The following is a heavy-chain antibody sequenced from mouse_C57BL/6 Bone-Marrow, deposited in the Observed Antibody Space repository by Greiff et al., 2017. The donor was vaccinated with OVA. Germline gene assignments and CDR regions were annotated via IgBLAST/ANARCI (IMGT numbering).Heavy chain of an antibody. CDR1: GYTFTSYW. D-gene: IGHD4-1*01. CDR3: TRWRGNWDGFDY. CDR2: IYPGNSDT. V-gene: IGHV1-5*01. J-gene: IGHJ2*01. Sequence: EVQLQQSGTVLARPGASVKMSCKTSGYTFTSYWMHWVKQRPGQGLEWIGAIYPGNSDTSYNQKFKGKAKLTAVTSASTAYMELCSLTNEDSAVYYCTRWRGNWDGFDYWGQGTTLTVSS.